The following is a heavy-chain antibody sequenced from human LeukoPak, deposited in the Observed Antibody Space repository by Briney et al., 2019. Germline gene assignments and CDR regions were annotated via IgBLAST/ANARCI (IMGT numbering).Heavy chain of an antibody. V-gene: IGHV4-59*01. D-gene: IGHD1-26*01. CDR3: ARGTYSGSYYLDY. CDR1: GGSISSYY. Sequence: SETLSLTCTVSGGSISSYYWSWIRQPPGKGLEWIGYIYYSGSTNYNPSLKSRVTISVDTSKNQFSLKLSSVTAADTAVYYCARGTYSGSYYLDYWGQGTLVTVSS. J-gene: IGHJ4*02. CDR2: IYYSGST.